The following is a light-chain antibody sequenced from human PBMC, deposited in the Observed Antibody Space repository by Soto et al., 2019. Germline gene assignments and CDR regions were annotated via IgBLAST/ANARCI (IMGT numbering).Light chain of an antibody. CDR3: QQYHNWPPIT. J-gene: IGKJ5*01. Sequence: ETLMTQSPANRSLSPGEKATLSCMARQSISTNLAWYQQKLGQAPRLLIYGASTRATGIPARFSGSGSGTEFTLTISSLQSEDFAVYYCQQYHNWPPITFGQGTRLEIK. CDR2: GAS. CDR1: QSISTN. V-gene: IGKV3D-15*01.